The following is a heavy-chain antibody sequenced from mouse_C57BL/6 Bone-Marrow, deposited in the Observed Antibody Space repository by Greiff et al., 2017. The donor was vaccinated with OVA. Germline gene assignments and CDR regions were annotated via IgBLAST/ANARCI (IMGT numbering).Heavy chain of an antibody. V-gene: IGHV5-2*01. D-gene: IGHD2-3*01. CDR1: EYEFPSHD. J-gene: IGHJ3*01. CDR2: INRDGGST. CDR3: ARHGDGYYVKFAY. Sequence: EVKLVESGGGLVQPGESLKLSCESNEYEFPSHDMSWVRKTPEKRLEWAAAINRDGGSTDYPDTMERRFIISRDNTKKTLYLQMSSLRSEDTALYYCARHGDGYYVKFAYWGQGTLVTVSA.